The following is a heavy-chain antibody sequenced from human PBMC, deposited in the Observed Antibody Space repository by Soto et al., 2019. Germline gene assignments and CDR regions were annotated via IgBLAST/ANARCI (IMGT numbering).Heavy chain of an antibody. J-gene: IGHJ3*02. D-gene: IGHD6-13*01. CDR2: TYYRSKWSN. V-gene: IGHV6-1*01. CDR3: ARGRHSSFDI. Sequence: QVQLQQSGPGLVKPSQTLSLTCAISGDSLFTNGVAWNWIRLSPSRGLEWLGRTYYRSKWSNDYAIYLKSSITINPDTSKTKFSLPLTSVFPDDTAVYFCARGRHSSFDIWGKGTMVTVSS. CDR1: GDSLFTNGVA.